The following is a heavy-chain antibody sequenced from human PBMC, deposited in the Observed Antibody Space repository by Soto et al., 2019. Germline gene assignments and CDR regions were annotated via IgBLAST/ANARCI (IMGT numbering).Heavy chain of an antibody. D-gene: IGHD2-15*01. V-gene: IGHV3-21*01. CDR2: ISSNSSYI. J-gene: IGHJ4*02. Sequence: PGGSLRLSCAASGFTFSNHWIHWVRQAPGKGLVWVSSISSNSSYIYYADSVKGRFTISRDNAKNTLYLQMNSLRAEDTAVYYCARWIVVVAATDEYYFDYWGQGTLVTVSS. CDR1: GFTFSNHW. CDR3: ARWIVVVAATDEYYFDY.